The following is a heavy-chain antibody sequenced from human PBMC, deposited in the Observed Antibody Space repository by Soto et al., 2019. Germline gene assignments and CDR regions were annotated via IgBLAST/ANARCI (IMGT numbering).Heavy chain of an antibody. CDR2: ISGDGSST. J-gene: IGHJ3*01. V-gene: IGHV3-74*01. Sequence: LRLSCAASEFTFRSYWMHWVRQSPGMGLVWVSRISGDGSSTTYADSVRGRFTISRDNAKNTVYLQMDSLRAEDTAVYYCARSLPGTYGAFDLWGQGTMVTVSS. CDR3: ARSLPGTYGAFDL. D-gene: IGHD1-7*01. CDR1: EFTFRSYW.